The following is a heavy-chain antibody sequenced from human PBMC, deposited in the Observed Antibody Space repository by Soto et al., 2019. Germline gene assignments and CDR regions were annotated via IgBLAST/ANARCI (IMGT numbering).Heavy chain of an antibody. J-gene: IGHJ4*02. Sequence: QITLKESGPTLVKPTQTLTLTCTFSGFSLTTSRVGVGWIRQPPGKALEWLALIYWDDDKRYSPSLRSRLTITQDTSKHQVVLTMTNMDPVDTATYYCAHMFGTVSHLGYWGQGTLVTVSS. CDR2: IYWDDDK. CDR1: GFSLTTSRVG. D-gene: IGHD3-10*02. V-gene: IGHV2-5*02. CDR3: AHMFGTVSHLGY.